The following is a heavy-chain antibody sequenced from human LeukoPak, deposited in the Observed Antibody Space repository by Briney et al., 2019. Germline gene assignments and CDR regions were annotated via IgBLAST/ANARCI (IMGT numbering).Heavy chain of an antibody. V-gene: IGHV4-59*01. D-gene: IGHD3-16*01. CDR3: ARVLDLSKRGLDAFDI. Sequence: SETLSLTCTVSGGSISSYYWSWIRQPPGKGLEWIGYVYYSGSTNYNPSLKSRVTISVDTSKKQFSLKLSSATAADTAVYYCARVLDLSKRGLDAFDIWGQGTMVTVSS. J-gene: IGHJ3*02. CDR1: GGSISSYY. CDR2: VYYSGST.